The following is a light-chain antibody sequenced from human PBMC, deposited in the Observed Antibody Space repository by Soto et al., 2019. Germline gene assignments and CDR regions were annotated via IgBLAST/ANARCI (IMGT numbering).Light chain of an antibody. CDR2: EAS. J-gene: IGKJ1*01. CDR1: RSVDKW. V-gene: IGKV1-5*02. Sequence: DIQMTQSPSTLSASLGDRVTIICRASRSVDKWLAWYQQKSGKAPKLLIYEASHLQSGVPSRFGGSGSGTEFTLTINNLQPEDVATYYCQQYYSFWTFGQGTTVEVK. CDR3: QQYYSFWT.